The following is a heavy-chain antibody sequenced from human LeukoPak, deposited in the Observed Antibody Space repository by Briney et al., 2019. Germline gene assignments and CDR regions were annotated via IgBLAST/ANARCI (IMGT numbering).Heavy chain of an antibody. D-gene: IGHD6-6*01. V-gene: IGHV4-61*02. J-gene: IGHJ4*02. CDR2: IYTSGST. Sequence: SQTLSLTCTVSGGSISSGSYYWSWIRLPAGKGLEWIGRIYTSGSTNYNPSLKSRVTISVDTSKNQFSLKLSSVTAADTAVYYCAIRQLVRTGYFDYWGQGTLVTVSS. CDR3: AIRQLVRTGYFDY. CDR1: GGSISSGSYY.